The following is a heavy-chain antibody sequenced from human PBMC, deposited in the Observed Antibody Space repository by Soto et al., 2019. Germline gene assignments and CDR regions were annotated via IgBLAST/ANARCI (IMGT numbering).Heavy chain of an antibody. CDR1: GFTFSSYA. Sequence: GGSLRLSCSASGFTFSSYAMHWVRQAPGKGLEYVSAISSNGGSTYYADSVKGRFTISRDNSKNTLYLQMSSLRAEDTAVYYCVKDSPPTYSSGWYSFDYWGQGTLVTVSS. D-gene: IGHD6-19*01. CDR2: ISSNGGST. CDR3: VKDSPPTYSSGWYSFDY. V-gene: IGHV3-64D*08. J-gene: IGHJ4*02.